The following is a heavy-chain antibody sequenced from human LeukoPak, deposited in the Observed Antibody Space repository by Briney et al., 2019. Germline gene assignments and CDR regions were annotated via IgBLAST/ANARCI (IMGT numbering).Heavy chain of an antibody. V-gene: IGHV3-23*01. CDR1: GFTFSNYA. CDR3: ARDGEMATIETIDY. D-gene: IGHD5-24*01. J-gene: IGHJ4*02. Sequence: GGSLRLSCAASGFTFSNYAMSWVRQAPGKGLEWVSSISGSDGSTYYANSVKGRFTISRDNSKNTLYLQMNSLRAEDTAVYYCARDGEMATIETIDYWGQGTLVTVSS. CDR2: ISGSDGST.